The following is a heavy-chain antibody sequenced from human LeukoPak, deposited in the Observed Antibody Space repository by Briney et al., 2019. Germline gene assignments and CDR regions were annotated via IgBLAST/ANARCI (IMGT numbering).Heavy chain of an antibody. CDR3: ARPTHGSGPHAFDI. CDR1: GFTFSSYG. Sequence: PGRSLRLSCAASGFTFSSYGMHWVRQAPGKGLEWVAVISYDGSNKYYADSVKGRFTISRDNSKNTLYLQMNSLRAEDTAVYYCARPTHGSGPHAFDIWGQGTMVTVSS. CDR2: ISYDGSNK. J-gene: IGHJ3*02. V-gene: IGHV3-30*03. D-gene: IGHD3-10*01.